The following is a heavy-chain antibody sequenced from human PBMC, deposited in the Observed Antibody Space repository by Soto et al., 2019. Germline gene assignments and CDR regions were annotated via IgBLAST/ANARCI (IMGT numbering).Heavy chain of an antibody. V-gene: IGHV4-4*02. D-gene: IGHD3-10*01. CDR1: SGSISSNNW. Sequence: QVQLQESGPGLVKPSGTLSLTCTVTSGSISSNNWWSWVRQPPGKGLEWIGDIYHGGSTNYNPSLMRRGTISVDKARNQFSLRLSSVTAADTAVYYCAGERGSITVRCPFDIWGQGTLVTVSS. CDR2: IYHGGST. CDR3: AGERGSITVRCPFDI. J-gene: IGHJ3*02.